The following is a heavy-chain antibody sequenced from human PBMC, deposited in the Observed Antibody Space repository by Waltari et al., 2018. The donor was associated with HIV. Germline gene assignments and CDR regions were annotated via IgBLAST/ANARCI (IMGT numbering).Heavy chain of an antibody. CDR2: IYYSGVT. CDR1: GDSISNSNYF. D-gene: IGHD1-26*01. V-gene: IGHV4-39*01. J-gene: IGHJ2*01. CDR3: ARHALRVGAAYWSFDL. Sequence: QLQLQESGPGLVKPSETLSLTCTVSGDSISNSNYFWGWIRQPPGKGLEWIGRIYYSGVTYSTPSLKGRVTISVDTSKNQVSLKVNSVTAADTAVYYCARHALRVGAAYWSFDLWGRGTLVTVSS.